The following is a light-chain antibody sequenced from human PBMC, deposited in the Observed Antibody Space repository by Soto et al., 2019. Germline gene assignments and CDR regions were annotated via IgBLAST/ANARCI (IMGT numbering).Light chain of an antibody. CDR1: QRLRHHNGYNY. Sequence: DIVMTQSPLSLPVTPGEPASISCRASQRLRHHNGYNYLDWYLQKPGQSPQVLIYLGSNRASGVPDRVIGSGSGTVFTLKISRVEAEDVGVYYCIRTLQAPYSFGHGTKLEIK. J-gene: IGKJ2*01. V-gene: IGKV2-28*01. CDR3: IRTLQAPYS. CDR2: LGS.